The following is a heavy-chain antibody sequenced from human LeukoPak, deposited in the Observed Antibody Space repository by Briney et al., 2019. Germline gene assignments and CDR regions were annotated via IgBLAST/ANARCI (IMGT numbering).Heavy chain of an antibody. J-gene: IGHJ3*02. CDR3: AGGLGVAGDAFDI. CDR1: GYSISSSNW. CDR2: IYYSGST. Sequence: SDTLSLTCAVSGYSISSSNWWGWIRQPPGKGLEWIGYIYYSGSTYYNPSLKSRVTMSVDTSKNQFSLKLSSVTAVDTAVYYCAGGLGVAGDAFDIWGQGTMVTVSS. D-gene: IGHD3-3*01. V-gene: IGHV4-28*03.